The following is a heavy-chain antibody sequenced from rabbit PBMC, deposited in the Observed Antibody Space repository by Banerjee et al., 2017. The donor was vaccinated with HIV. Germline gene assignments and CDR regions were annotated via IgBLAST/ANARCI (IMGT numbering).Heavy chain of an antibody. CDR2: IYAGISGST. CDR3: GRDSDAASYTYLDL. J-gene: IGHJ6*01. V-gene: IGHV1S45*01. D-gene: IGHD4-2*01. Sequence: QEQLEESGGDLVKPEGSLTLTCTASGFSFSSNYWLCWVRQAPGKGLEWIACIYAGISGSTWYASWAKGRFTISKTSSTTVTLQMTSLTAADTATYFCGRDSDAASYTYLDLWGPGTLVTVS. CDR1: GFSFSSNYW.